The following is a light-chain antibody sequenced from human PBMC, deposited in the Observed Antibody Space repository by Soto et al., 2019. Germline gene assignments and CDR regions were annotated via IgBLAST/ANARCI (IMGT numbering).Light chain of an antibody. CDR1: SSDVGAFNF. V-gene: IGLV2-14*03. CDR2: DVR. Sequence: QSVLTQPASVSGSPGQSITISCTGTSSDVGAFNFVSWYQQHPGKAPKLMIYDVRHRPSGVSDRFSGSKSGNTASLTIYGLQDEDEADYYCTSHTTTSPPVLFGGGTKLTVL. CDR3: TSHTTTSPPVL. J-gene: IGLJ2*01.